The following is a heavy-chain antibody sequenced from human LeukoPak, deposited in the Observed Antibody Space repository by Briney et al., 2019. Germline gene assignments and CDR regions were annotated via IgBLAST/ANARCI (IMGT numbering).Heavy chain of an antibody. CDR3: ARVPIYCSGGSCYYYYYYMDV. Sequence: SETLSLTCTVSGGSISSYYWSWIRQPAGKGLEWIGRIYTSGSTSYNPSLKSRVTMSVDTSKNQFSLKLSSVTAADTAVYYCARVPIYCSGGSCYYYYYYMDVWGKGTTVTISS. CDR1: GGSISSYY. CDR2: IYTSGST. V-gene: IGHV4-4*07. J-gene: IGHJ6*03. D-gene: IGHD2-15*01.